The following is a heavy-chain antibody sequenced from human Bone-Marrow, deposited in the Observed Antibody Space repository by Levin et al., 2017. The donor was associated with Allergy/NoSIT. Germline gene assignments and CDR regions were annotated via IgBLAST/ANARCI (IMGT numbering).Heavy chain of an antibody. Sequence: SQTLSLTCTVSGDSVTSGSYYWTWIRQPPGQGLEWIGNTYHSGRTNYNPSLKSRVTILLDTSNNQFSLKVRSLTAADTAVYYCARVWELVGYYYYGMDVWGQGTTVTVSS. CDR1: GDSVTSGSYY. J-gene: IGHJ6*02. V-gene: IGHV4-61*01. CDR3: ARVWELVGYYYYGMDV. CDR2: TYHSGRT. D-gene: IGHD1-26*01.